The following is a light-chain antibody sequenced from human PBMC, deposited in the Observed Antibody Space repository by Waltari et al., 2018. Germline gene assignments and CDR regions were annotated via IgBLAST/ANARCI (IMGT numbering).Light chain of an antibody. CDR3: SLYMGSGIWV. CDR1: SGSLSPTSY. V-gene: IGLV8-61*01. J-gene: IGLJ3*02. Sequence: QPVVTQEPSLSVSAGGTVTLTCTLSSGSLSPTSYATCYQPPPGQAPRTLVYKGNSRSSGVPDRFSGSILGNKAALTITGAQADDECDYYCSLYMGSGIWVFGGGTKLTVL. CDR2: KGN.